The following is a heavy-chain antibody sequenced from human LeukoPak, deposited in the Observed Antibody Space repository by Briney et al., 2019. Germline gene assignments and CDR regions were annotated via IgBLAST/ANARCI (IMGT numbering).Heavy chain of an antibody. CDR2: ISYDGSNK. V-gene: IGHV3-30-3*01. CDR3: AREMTGYSSSCVDY. J-gene: IGHJ4*02. Sequence: GGSLRLSCAASGFTFSSYAIHWVRQAPGKGLEWVAVISYDGSNKYYAESVKGRFTISRDNSKNTLDLQMNSLRAEDTAVYYCAREMTGYSSSCVDYWGQGTLVTVSS. D-gene: IGHD6-13*01. CDR1: GFTFSSYA.